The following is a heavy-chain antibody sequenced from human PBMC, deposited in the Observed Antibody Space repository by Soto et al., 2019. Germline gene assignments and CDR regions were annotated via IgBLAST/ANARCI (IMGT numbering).Heavy chain of an antibody. V-gene: IGHV1-3*04. J-gene: IGHJ5*01. Sequence: GASVKVSCKASGYSFTNYSMHWVRQAPGQRLEWMGWINTGNGNTKYSQNFQGRVTITRDTSASTAYMELSSLRSEDTAVYYCARDLENSWFGYWGQGTLVTVSS. CDR2: INTGNGNT. CDR3: ARDLENSWFGY. CDR1: GYSFTNYS.